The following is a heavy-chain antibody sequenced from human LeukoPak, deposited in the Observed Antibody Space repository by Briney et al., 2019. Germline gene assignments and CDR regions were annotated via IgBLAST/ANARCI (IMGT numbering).Heavy chain of an antibody. D-gene: IGHD3-22*01. Sequence: PGGTLRLSCAASGFTFSSYGMSWVRQAPGKGLEWVSYISSSGSTIYYADSVKGRFTISRDNAKNSLYLQMNSLRAEDTAVYYCARGPAASGYYDSRGRYGYFDYWGQGTLVTVSS. CDR2: ISSSGSTI. V-gene: IGHV3-48*04. CDR1: GFTFSSYG. J-gene: IGHJ4*02. CDR3: ARGPAASGYYDSRGRYGYFDY.